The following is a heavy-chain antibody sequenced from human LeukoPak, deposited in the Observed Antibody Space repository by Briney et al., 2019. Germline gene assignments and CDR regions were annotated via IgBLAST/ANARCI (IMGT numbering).Heavy chain of an antibody. D-gene: IGHD3-10*01. V-gene: IGHV3-53*01. J-gene: IGHJ4*02. CDR3: AKDLHYGSADY. Sequence: GGSLRLSCAVSGFIVSGNYMAWVRQAPGKGLEWVSYISGAGSTYFADSVKGRFTISRDNAKNALYLQMNSLRAEDTAVYYCAKDLHYGSADYWGQGTLVTVSS. CDR2: ISGAGST. CDR1: GFIVSGNY.